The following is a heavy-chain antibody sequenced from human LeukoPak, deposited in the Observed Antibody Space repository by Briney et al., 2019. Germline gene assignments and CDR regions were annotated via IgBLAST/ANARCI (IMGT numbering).Heavy chain of an antibody. D-gene: IGHD4-11*01. V-gene: IGHV3-30*01. Sequence: AGGSLRLSCSASGFAFSDHGLHWVRQAPGKGLEWVAIISDGGGNTYYADSVRGRFTVSRDNSKNTLYLQMTSLRVDDTAVYYCAREVNYYYYMDVWGKGTAVTVS. CDR3: AREVNYYYYMDV. CDR2: ISDGGGNT. J-gene: IGHJ6*03. CDR1: GFAFSDHG.